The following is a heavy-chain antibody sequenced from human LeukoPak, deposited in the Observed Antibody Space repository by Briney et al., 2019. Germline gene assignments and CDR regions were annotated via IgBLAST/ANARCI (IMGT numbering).Heavy chain of an antibody. D-gene: IGHD5-24*01. V-gene: IGHV3-53*01. CDR3: ARGAGYNHPYYFDY. CDR1: GFTVSSNY. J-gene: IGHJ4*02. CDR2: IYGGGNI. Sequence: GGPLRLSCAASGFTVSSNYMNWVRQAPGKGLEWVSVIYGGGNIYYADSVKGRFTISRDNSKNTLYLQMNSLRAEDTAVYYCARGAGYNHPYYFDYWGQGTLVTVSS.